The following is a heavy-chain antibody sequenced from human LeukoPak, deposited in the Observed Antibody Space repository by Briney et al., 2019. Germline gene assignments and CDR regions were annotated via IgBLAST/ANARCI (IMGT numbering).Heavy chain of an antibody. CDR3: ASRIPAAIRFGYFDY. V-gene: IGHV4-34*01. CDR1: GGSFSGYY. D-gene: IGHD2-2*02. Sequence: SETLSLTCAVYGGSFSGYYWSWIRQPPGKGLEWIGEINHSGSTNYNPSLKSRVTISVDTSKNQFSLKLSSVTAADTAVYYCASRIPAAIRFGYFDYWGQGILVTVSS. J-gene: IGHJ4*02. CDR2: INHSGST.